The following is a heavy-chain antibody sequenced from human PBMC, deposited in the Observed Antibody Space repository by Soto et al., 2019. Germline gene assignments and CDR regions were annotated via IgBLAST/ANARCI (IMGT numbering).Heavy chain of an antibody. CDR1: GFTVSSNY. J-gene: IGHJ1*01. CDR2: IYSGGST. CDR3: ARDRVESGYPEYFQH. D-gene: IGHD3-22*01. V-gene: IGHV3-53*01. Sequence: EVQLAESGGGLIQPGGSLRLSCAASGFTVSSNYMSWVRQAPGKGLELVSVIYSGGSTYYADSVKGRFTIARDNSKNTLYLQTLSLRAEDTAVDYCARDRVESGYPEYFQHWGQGTLVTVSS.